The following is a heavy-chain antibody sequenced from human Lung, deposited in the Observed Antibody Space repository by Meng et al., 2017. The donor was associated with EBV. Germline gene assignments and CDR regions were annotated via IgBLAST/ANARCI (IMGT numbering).Heavy chain of an antibody. CDR2: IYHSGGT. CDR1: GGSISISTW. V-gene: IGHV4-4*02. CDR3: ARDPYATGWAG. D-gene: IGHD6-19*01. Sequence: QRRRQESGPGLVNPSGTLSLTCAVSGGSISISTWWSWVRQPPGKGLEWIGEIYHSGGTNYNPSLRGRVTISLDKSKNQFSLTLRSVTAADTAVYYCARDPYATGWAGWGQGTLVTVSS. J-gene: IGHJ4*02.